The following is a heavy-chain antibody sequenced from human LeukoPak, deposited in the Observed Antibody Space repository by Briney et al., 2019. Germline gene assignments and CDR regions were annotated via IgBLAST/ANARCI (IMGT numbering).Heavy chain of an antibody. V-gene: IGHV4-34*01. Sequence: SETLSLTCTVSGDSISPYYWGWIRQPPGKGLEWIGEIHHSVGTNYNPSLKSRVTISIDTSKNQFSLKLSSVTAADTAVYYCARGRGSGSFLVSSFDFWGQGTLVTVSS. CDR1: GDSISPYY. D-gene: IGHD3-10*01. CDR2: IHHSVGT. J-gene: IGHJ4*02. CDR3: ARGRGSGSFLVSSFDF.